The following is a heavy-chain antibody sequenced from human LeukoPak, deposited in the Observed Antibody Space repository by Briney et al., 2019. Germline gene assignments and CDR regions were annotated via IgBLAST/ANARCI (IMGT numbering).Heavy chain of an antibody. CDR1: GYSISSGYY. CDR3: ARDFGYSSSWYEDWFDP. Sequence: PSETLSLTCTVSGYSISSGYYWGWIRQPPGKGLEWIGSIYHSGSTYYNPSLKSRVTISVDTSKNQFSLKLSSVTAADTAVYYCARDFGYSSSWYEDWFDPWGQGTLVTVSS. J-gene: IGHJ5*02. V-gene: IGHV4-38-2*02. D-gene: IGHD6-13*01. CDR2: IYHSGST.